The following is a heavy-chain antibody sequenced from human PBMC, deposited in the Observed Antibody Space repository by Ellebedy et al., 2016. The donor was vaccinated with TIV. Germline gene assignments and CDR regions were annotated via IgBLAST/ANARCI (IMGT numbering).Heavy chain of an antibody. J-gene: IGHJ3*01. Sequence: GGSLRLSCAASRFSFSSCWMTWVRQAPGKGLEWVANINQDGSEKHYVDSVEGRFTISRDNAKKSLYLQMISLRAEDTAVYYCASDGSYGDYRSPAHAFVFWGQGTMVTVSS. CDR1: RFSFSSCW. V-gene: IGHV3-7*01. D-gene: IGHD4-17*01. CDR2: INQDGSEK. CDR3: ASDGSYGDYRSPAHAFVF.